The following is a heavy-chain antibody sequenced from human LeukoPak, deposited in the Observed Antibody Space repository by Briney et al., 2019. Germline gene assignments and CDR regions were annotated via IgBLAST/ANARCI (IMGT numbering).Heavy chain of an antibody. D-gene: IGHD3-10*01. CDR1: GGSFSGYY. V-gene: IGHV4-34*01. CDR2: INHSGST. Sequence: SETLSLTCAVYGGSFSGYYWSWIRQPPGKGLEWIGEINHSGSTNYNPSLKSRVTISVDTSKNQFSLKLSSVTAADTAVYYCARGRPIRGSYFDYWGQGTLVTVSS. CDR3: ARGRPIRGSYFDY. J-gene: IGHJ4*02.